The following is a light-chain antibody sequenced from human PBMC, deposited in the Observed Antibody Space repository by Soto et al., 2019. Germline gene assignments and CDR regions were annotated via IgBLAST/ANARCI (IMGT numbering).Light chain of an antibody. Sequence: IVLTQSPSTLSVSPVERATLSCSASQSVSSNLAWYQQIPGRAPRLLIYGASTRASGIPARFSASGSGTEFTLTISSLQSEDFAVYYCQQFNYWPPITFGQGRLLEIK. CDR1: QSVSSN. J-gene: IGKJ5*01. V-gene: IGKV3-15*01. CDR2: GAS. CDR3: QQFNYWPPIT.